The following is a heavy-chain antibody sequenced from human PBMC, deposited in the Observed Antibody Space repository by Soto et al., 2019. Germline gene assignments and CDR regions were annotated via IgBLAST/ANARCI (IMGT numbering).Heavy chain of an antibody. CDR1: GFTFTNYG. J-gene: IGHJ4*02. V-gene: IGHV3-30*18. CDR2: ISFEGSNE. D-gene: IGHD5-12*01. Sequence: GGSLRLSCAASGFTFTNYGMHWVRQAPGKGLEWVAVISFEGSNEYFADSVKGRFTISRDNSKNTLYLEMNSLRAEDTAVYYCVKDHIGYNDEDKFDYWGQGTLVTVSS. CDR3: VKDHIGYNDEDKFDY.